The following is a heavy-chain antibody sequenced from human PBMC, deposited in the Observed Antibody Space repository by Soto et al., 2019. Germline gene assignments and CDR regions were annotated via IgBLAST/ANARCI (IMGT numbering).Heavy chain of an antibody. D-gene: IGHD6-13*01. V-gene: IGHV4-4*02. J-gene: IGHJ4*02. CDR3: ARETDRSSWYFDY. Sequence: QVQLQESGPGLVKPSGTLSLTCAVSGGSISSSNWWSWVRQPPGKGLEGIGEIYQSGSTNYNPSPQSRVXXPXDXXKNQFSLKLSSVTAADTAVYYCARETDRSSWYFDYWGQGTLVTVSS. CDR2: IYQSGST. CDR1: GGSISSSNW.